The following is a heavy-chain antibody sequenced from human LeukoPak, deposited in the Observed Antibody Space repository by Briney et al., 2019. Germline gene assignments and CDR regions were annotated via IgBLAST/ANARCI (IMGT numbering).Heavy chain of an antibody. CDR1: GFTLSYYW. V-gene: IGHV3-74*01. CDR3: ARDPRNKGFDP. Sequence: GGSLRLSCAASGFTLSYYWMHWVRQGPGKGLVWVSTISGDGSTTHYADSVKGRFTISRDNAKNTLYLEMNSLRAEDAAVYYCARDPRNKGFDPWGQGTLVTVSS. J-gene: IGHJ5*02. D-gene: IGHD1/OR15-1a*01. CDR2: ISGDGSTT.